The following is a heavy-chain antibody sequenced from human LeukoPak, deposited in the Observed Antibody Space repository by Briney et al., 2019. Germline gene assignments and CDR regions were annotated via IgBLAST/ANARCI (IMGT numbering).Heavy chain of an antibody. V-gene: IGHV4-39*07. CDR3: AREPSGTTVSTGS. D-gene: IGHD4-17*01. Sequence: SETLSLTCNVSGGSISSTSYYWGWIRQPPGKGLEWLGNIYYTGTTYYNPSLKSRVTISVDTSNNQFSLRLSSVTAADTAIYYCAREPSGTTVSTGSWGQGTLVIVSS. J-gene: IGHJ5*02. CDR1: GGSISSTSYY. CDR2: IYYTGTT.